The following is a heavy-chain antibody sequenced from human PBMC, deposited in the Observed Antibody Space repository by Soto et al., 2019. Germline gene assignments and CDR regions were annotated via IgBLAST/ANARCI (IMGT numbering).Heavy chain of an antibody. Sequence: GGSLRLSCAASGFTFSSYGMHWVRQAPGKGLEWVAVIWYGGSNKYYADSVKGRFTISRDNSKNTLYLQMNSLRGEDTAVYYWARQQPAPPMDLFDYWRQGTLVTVSS. J-gene: IGHJ4*02. CDR3: ARQQPAPPMDLFDY. V-gene: IGHV3-33*01. D-gene: IGHD6-13*01. CDR1: GFTFSSYG. CDR2: IWYGGSNK.